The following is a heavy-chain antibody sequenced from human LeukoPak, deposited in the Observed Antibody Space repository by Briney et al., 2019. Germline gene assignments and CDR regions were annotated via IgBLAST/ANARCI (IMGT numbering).Heavy chain of an antibody. CDR3: ARDGVAGTSGYMDV. V-gene: IGHV4-61*02. D-gene: IGHD6-19*01. CDR1: GGSISSGSYY. CDR2: IYTSGST. Sequence: SETLSLTCTVSGGSISSGSYYWSWIRQPAGKGLEWIGRIYTSGSTNYNPSLKSRVTMSVDTSKNQFSLKLSSVTAADTAVYYCARDGVAGTSGYMDVWGKGTTVTVSS. J-gene: IGHJ6*03.